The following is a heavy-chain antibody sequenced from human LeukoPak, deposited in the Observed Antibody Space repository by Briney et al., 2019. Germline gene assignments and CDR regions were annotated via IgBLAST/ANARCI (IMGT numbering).Heavy chain of an antibody. Sequence: GGSLRLSRAASGFTVSSNYMSWVRQAPGKGLEWVSVIYSGGSTYYADSVKGRFTISRDNSKNTLYLQMNSLRAEDTAVYYCARTDSSGYFGYWGQGTLVTVSS. J-gene: IGHJ4*02. CDR3: ARTDSSGYFGY. CDR2: IYSGGST. CDR1: GFTVSSNY. D-gene: IGHD3-22*01. V-gene: IGHV3-53*01.